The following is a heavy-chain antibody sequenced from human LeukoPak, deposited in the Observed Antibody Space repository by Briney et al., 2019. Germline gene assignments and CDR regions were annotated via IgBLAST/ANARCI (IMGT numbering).Heavy chain of an antibody. Sequence: SDTLSLTCTVSGASIRSGDYYWSWIRQPPGKGLECIGYIYYRGSTYYNPSLKSRVTISVDTSKNQFSLKLSSVTAADTAVYYCARGLTYYYDSSGYSNPLDYWGQGTLVTVSS. D-gene: IGHD3-22*01. CDR3: ARGLTYYYDSSGYSNPLDY. CDR2: IYYRGST. CDR1: GASIRSGDYY. V-gene: IGHV4-30-4*02. J-gene: IGHJ4*02.